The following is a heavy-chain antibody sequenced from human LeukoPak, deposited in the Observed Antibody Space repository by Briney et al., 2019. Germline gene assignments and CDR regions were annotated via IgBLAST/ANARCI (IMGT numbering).Heavy chain of an antibody. CDR2: INHSGST. Sequence: SETLSLTCAVYGGSFSGYYWSWIRQPPGKGLEWIGEINHSGSTNYNPSLKSRVTISVDTSKNQFSLKLSSVTAADTAVYYCAASSRFVVVTAIRYYYYGVDVWGQGTTVTVSS. D-gene: IGHD2-21*02. J-gene: IGHJ6*02. CDR3: AASSRFVVVTAIRYYYYGVDV. V-gene: IGHV4-34*01. CDR1: GGSFSGYY.